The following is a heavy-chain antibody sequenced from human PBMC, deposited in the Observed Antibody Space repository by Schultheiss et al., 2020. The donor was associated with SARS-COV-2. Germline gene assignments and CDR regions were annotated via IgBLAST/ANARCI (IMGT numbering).Heavy chain of an antibody. Sequence: GGSLRLSCAASGFTVSRNYMSWVRQAPGKGLEWVSYISSSGSTIYYADSVKGRFTISRDNSKNSLYLQMNSLRAEDTALYYCAKDGSSGWYGGMGYYGMDVWGQGTTVTVSS. D-gene: IGHD6-19*01. J-gene: IGHJ6*02. CDR3: AKDGSSGWYGGMGYYGMDV. V-gene: IGHV3-11*01. CDR2: ISSSGSTI. CDR1: GFTVSRNY.